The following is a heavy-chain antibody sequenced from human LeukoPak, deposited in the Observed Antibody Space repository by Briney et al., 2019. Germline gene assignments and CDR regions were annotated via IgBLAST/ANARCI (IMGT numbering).Heavy chain of an antibody. V-gene: IGHV4-4*07. Sequence: SETLSLTCTVSGGSISSYYWSWIRQPAGKGLEWIGRIYTSGSTNYNPSLKSRVTMSVDTSKNQFSLKLSSVTAADTAMYYCAREYYDSSGYYYALGNFDYWGQGTLVTVSS. CDR2: IYTSGST. J-gene: IGHJ4*02. CDR1: GGSISSYY. D-gene: IGHD3-22*01. CDR3: AREYYDSSGYYYALGNFDY.